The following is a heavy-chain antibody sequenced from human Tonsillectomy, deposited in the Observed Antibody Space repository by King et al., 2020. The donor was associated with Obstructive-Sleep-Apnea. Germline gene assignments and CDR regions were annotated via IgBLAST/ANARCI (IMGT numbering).Heavy chain of an antibody. CDR2: ISYDATDK. CDR3: AKGRIAAAVGPYYFDY. Sequence: VQLVESGGGVVQPGRSLRLSCAASGFTFSSYGMHWVRQAPGKGLEWVAVISYDATDKYYADSVKGRFTISRDNSKNTLYLQMNSLRPEDTAVYYCAKGRIAAAVGPYYFDYWGQGTLVTVSS. J-gene: IGHJ4*02. D-gene: IGHD6-13*01. CDR1: GFTFSSYG. V-gene: IGHV3-30*18.